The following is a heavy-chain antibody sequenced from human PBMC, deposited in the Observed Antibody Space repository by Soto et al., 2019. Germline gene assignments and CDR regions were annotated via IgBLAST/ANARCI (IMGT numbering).Heavy chain of an antibody. CDR1: GYTFTDYD. CDR2: MTTKIGYT. J-gene: IGHJ4*02. CDR3: TTNLYNPSDFAH. Sequence: QVQLMQSGAEVRKPGASVKVSCKASGYTFTDYDINWVRQATGQGLEWLVWMTTKIGYTGYAQKFQGRVTLARDTSRGTAYLELCSLTSEDTAVYYCTTNLYNPSDFAHWGQGTLVTVSS. D-gene: IGHD1-20*01. V-gene: IGHV1-8*02.